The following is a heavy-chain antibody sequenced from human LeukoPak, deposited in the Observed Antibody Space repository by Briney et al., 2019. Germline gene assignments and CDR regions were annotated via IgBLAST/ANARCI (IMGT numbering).Heavy chain of an antibody. J-gene: IGHJ6*03. Sequence: SETLSLTCTVSGGSISSYYWGWIRQPRGEGLEWIGSIYYSGSTYYNPSLKSRVTISVDTSKNQFSLKLSSVTAADTAVYYCAREDGSYYMDVWGKGTTVTVSS. V-gene: IGHV4-39*07. CDR2: IYYSGST. D-gene: IGHD2-15*01. CDR3: AREDGSYYMDV. CDR1: GGSISSYY.